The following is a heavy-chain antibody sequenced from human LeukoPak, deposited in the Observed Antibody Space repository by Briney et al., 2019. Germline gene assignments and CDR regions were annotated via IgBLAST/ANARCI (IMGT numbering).Heavy chain of an antibody. D-gene: IGHD3-10*01. CDR3: ASGTYRLGDY. CDR1: GFSFSTYA. J-gene: IGHJ3*01. V-gene: IGHV3-23*01. Sequence: GGSLRFSCAASGFSFSTYAMSWVRHAPGKGLGWVSGISCSGVDTQYGDSVKGRLRMSRDNSKNTLFLQLNSLRDEDTAVYYCASGTYRLGDYWGQGTMVSVSS. CDR2: ISCSGVDT.